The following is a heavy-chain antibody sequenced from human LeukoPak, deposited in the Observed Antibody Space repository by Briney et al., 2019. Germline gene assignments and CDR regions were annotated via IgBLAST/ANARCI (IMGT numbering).Heavy chain of an antibody. V-gene: IGHV4-59*01. CDR2: IYYSGST. CDR1: GGSISSYY. Sequence: PSETLSLTCTVSGGSISSYYWSWIRQPPGKGLEWIGYIYYSGSTNYNPSLKSRVTISVDTSKNQFSLKLSSVTAADTAVYYCARVIDMITFGGASEPFDPWGQGTLVTVSS. D-gene: IGHD3-16*01. CDR3: ARVIDMITFGGASEPFDP. J-gene: IGHJ5*02.